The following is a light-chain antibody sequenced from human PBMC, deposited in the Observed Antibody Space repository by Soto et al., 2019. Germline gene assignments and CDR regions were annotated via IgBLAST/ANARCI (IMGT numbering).Light chain of an antibody. V-gene: IGKV3-15*01. CDR1: QSVSGN. CDR3: QQYGSSPIT. Sequence: EIVMTQSPATLSVSPGERATLSCRASQSVSGNLAWYQQRPGQAPRLLIYGATTRVAGIPARFSGSGSGTDFTLTISRLEPEDFAVYYCQQYGSSPITFGQGTRLEIK. J-gene: IGKJ5*01. CDR2: GAT.